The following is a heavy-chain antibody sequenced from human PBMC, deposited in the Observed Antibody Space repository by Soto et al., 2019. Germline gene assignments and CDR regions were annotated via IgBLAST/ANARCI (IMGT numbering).Heavy chain of an antibody. D-gene: IGHD3-10*01. CDR3: ARDRDYYKADY. J-gene: IGHJ4*01. V-gene: IGHV3-30*03. CDR2: ISFDGRNT. CDR1: GFTFNSYG. Sequence: GGSLRLSCAASGFTFNSYGMHWVRQAPGKGLEWVVVISFDGRNTYYADSVKGRFTISRDNVQNSLFLQMDSLRVEDTAVYYCARDRDYYKADYWGQGTLVTVSS.